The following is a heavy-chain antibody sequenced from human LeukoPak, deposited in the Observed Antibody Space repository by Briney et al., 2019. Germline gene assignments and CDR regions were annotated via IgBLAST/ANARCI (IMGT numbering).Heavy chain of an antibody. CDR1: GGSISSSSYY. CDR3: ARRGGYNYGFDY. J-gene: IGHJ4*02. Sequence: SETLSLTCSVSGGSISSSSYYWGWIRQPPGKGLEWIGDVYYSGSTYYNPSLKSRVTISVDTSKNQFSLELSSVTAADTAVYYCARRGGYNYGFDYWGQGTLVTVSS. V-gene: IGHV4-39*01. D-gene: IGHD5-18*01. CDR2: VYYSGST.